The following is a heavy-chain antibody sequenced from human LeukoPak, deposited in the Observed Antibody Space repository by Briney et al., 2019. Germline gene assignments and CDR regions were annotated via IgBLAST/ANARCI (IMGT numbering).Heavy chain of an antibody. J-gene: IGHJ6*02. V-gene: IGHV3-30*18. CDR1: GFTFSSYG. D-gene: IGHD6-19*01. Sequence: PGRSLRLSCAASGFTFSSYGMHWVRQAPGKGLEWVAVISYDGSNKYYADSVKGRFTISRDNSKNTLYLQMNSLRAEDTAVYYCAKEDSKIAVAGFYYYYYGMDVWGQGTTVTVSS. CDR2: ISYDGSNK. CDR3: AKEDSKIAVAGFYYYYYGMDV.